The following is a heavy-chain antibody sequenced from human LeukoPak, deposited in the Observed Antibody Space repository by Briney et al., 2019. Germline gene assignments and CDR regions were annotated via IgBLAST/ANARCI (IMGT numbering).Heavy chain of an antibody. Sequence: SETLSLTCTISGGSVSDYYWSWIRQSPGKGLEWIGYIYHTGSTSYSPSLKSRVTISADTSQNQFSLKLSSVTAADTAVYYCASRKLGNDYWGQGTLVTVSS. J-gene: IGHJ4*02. CDR2: IYHTGST. D-gene: IGHD7-27*01. V-gene: IGHV4-59*02. CDR3: ASRKLGNDY. CDR1: GGSVSDYY.